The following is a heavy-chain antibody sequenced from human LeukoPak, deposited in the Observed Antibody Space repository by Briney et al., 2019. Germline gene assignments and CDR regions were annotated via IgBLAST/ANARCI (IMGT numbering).Heavy chain of an antibody. CDR3: ARQVAVADHFDY. J-gene: IGHJ4*02. CDR2: FYQSGTT. V-gene: IGHV4-38-2*01. CDR1: GYFINSGYY. Sequence: SETLSHTCAVSGYFINSGYYWGWIRQPPGKGLGWSGTFYQSGTTYYNPSLKSRVTLSVDTSNNQFSLKLSAVTAADTAVYYCARQVAVADHFDYWGQGTRVTVSS. D-gene: IGHD6-19*01.